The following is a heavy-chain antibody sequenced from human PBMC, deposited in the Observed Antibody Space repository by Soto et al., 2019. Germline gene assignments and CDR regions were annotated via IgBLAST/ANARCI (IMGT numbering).Heavy chain of an antibody. CDR2: VNPNSGGT. J-gene: IGHJ5*01. Sequence: GASVEASWKASRERFGGYYGCCARQETGQGLEWMGWVNPNSGGTHYAQKFQGRVTLTRDTSIATAYLTLTSLTSDDTALYYCAKDLTRQLAYWLDSWGQGTQVTGSS. V-gene: IGHV1-2*02. CDR3: AKDLTRQLAYWLDS. CDR1: RERFGGYY. D-gene: IGHD6-6*01.